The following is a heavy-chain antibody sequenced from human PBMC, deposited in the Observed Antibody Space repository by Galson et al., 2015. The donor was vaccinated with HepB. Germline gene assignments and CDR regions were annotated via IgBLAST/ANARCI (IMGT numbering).Heavy chain of an antibody. CDR3: ARAPNKVSDGYYFDY. CDR1: GYRFNGYA. V-gene: IGHV7-4-1*02. Sequence: SVKVSCKASGYRFNGYAINWVRQAPGQGREYMGWINTNTGNPTYAQGFTRRFAFSLDTSVSTAYLQITSLKAEDTAVYYCARAPNKVSDGYYFDYWGQGTLVTVSS. J-gene: IGHJ4*02. CDR2: INTNTGNP. D-gene: IGHD3-10*01.